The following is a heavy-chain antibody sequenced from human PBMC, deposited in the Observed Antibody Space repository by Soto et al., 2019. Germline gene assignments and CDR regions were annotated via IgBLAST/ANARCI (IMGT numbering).Heavy chain of an antibody. CDR3: TRAAWFPYLSFY. D-gene: IGHD3-10*01. Sequence: PVGSLRLSCAASGFTFSRFELHWVRQAPGKGLEWISYISSSGSTAYYASSVEGRFTISRDNANNSVCLQMDSLRAEDTALYYCTRAAWFPYLSFYWGQGALVTVSS. CDR1: GFTFSRFE. V-gene: IGHV3-48*03. CDR2: ISSSGSTA. J-gene: IGHJ4*02.